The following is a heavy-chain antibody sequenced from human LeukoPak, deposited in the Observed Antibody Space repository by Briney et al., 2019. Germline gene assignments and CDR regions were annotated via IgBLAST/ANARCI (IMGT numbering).Heavy chain of an antibody. Sequence: GGSLRLSCASSGFTFSNFWMAWVRQAPGKGLEWVAHIKEEGSDKKYVDSVKGRFTISRDNPKNSLYLQMNSLRAEDTAVYYCARDIGYHTFDYWGQGGLVTVSS. D-gene: IGHD5-12*01. V-gene: IGHV3-7*05. J-gene: IGHJ4*02. CDR3: ARDIGYHTFDY. CDR2: IKEEGSDK. CDR1: GFTFSNFW.